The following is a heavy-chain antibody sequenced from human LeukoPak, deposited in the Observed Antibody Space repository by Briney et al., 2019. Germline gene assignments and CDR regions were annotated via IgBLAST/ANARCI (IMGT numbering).Heavy chain of an antibody. D-gene: IGHD2-2*01. CDR3: ARSCSDTSCYDDYYFDY. CDR2: MNPNSGNT. J-gene: IGHJ4*02. V-gene: IGHV1-8*01. Sequence: ASVKVSCKASGYSFTSYDINWVRQATGQGLEWMGWMNPNSGNTGYAQKFQGRVTMTRNTSISTAYMELSSLRSEDTAVYYCARSCSDTSCYDDYYFDYWGQGTLVTVSS. CDR1: GYSFTSYD.